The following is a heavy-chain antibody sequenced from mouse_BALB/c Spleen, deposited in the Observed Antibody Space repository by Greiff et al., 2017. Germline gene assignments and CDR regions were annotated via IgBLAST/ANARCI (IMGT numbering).Heavy chain of an antibody. CDR1: GFNIKDYY. CDR3: TRGLYAMDY. CDR2: IDPENGDT. V-gene: IGHV14-4*02. Sequence: EVQLVESGAELVRSGASVKLSCTASGFNIKDYYMHWVKQRPEQGLEWIGWIDPENGDTEYAPKFQGKATLTVDKSSSTAYMQLSSLTSEDSAVYYCTRGLYAMDYWGQGTSVTVSS. J-gene: IGHJ4*01.